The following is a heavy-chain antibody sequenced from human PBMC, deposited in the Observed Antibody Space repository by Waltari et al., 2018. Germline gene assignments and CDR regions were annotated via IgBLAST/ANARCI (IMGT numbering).Heavy chain of an antibody. CDR1: GFTLSNYW. D-gene: IGHD2-15*01. V-gene: IGHV3-7*01. Sequence: EVQLVESGGDLVQPGGSLRLSCAVSGFTLSNYWMGWVRQAPGKGREWVAGIKEDGSRKDYVDSVKGRFTISRDNAKSTLYLQMNSLGAEDTAVFYCVRNRGWQQFDCWGQGTLVTVSS. CDR3: VRNRGWQQFDC. J-gene: IGHJ4*02. CDR2: IKEDGSRK.